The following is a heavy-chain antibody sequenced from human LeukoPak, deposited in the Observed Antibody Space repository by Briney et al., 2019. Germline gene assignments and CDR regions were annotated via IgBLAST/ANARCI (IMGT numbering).Heavy chain of an antibody. CDR1: GGSISSYY. J-gene: IGHJ6*02. Sequence: PSETLSLTCTVSGGSISSYYWSWIRQPPGKGLEWIGYIYYSGSTNYNPSLKSRVTISVDTSKNQFSLKLSSVTAADTAVYYCARARYDYYYYYGMDVWGQGTTVTVSS. CDR2: IYYSGST. V-gene: IGHV4-59*01. D-gene: IGHD1-1*01. CDR3: ARARYDYYYYYGMDV.